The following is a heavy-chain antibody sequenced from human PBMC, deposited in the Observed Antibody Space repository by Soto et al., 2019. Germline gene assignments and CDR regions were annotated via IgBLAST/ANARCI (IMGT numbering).Heavy chain of an antibody. V-gene: IGHV3-23*01. CDR2: ISGSGGST. CDR3: AKVTYYYDSSGEYYFDY. J-gene: IGHJ4*02. CDR1: GFTFSSDA. Sequence: GGSLRLSCAASGFTFSSDAMSWVRQAPGKGLEWVSAISGSGGSTYYADSVKGRFTISRDNSKNTLYLQMNSLRAEDTAVYYCAKVTYYYDSSGEYYFDYWGQGTLVTVSS. D-gene: IGHD3-22*01.